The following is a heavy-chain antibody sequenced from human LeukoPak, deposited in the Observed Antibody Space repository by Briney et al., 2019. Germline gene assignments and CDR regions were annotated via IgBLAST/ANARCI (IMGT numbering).Heavy chain of an antibody. CDR1: GFTFSDYY. CDR2: ISSSGSTI. CDR3: ARDIVLMVYAIARWFDP. Sequence: GGPLRLSCAASGFTFSDYYMSWIRQAPGKGLEWVSYISSSGSTIYYADSVKGRFTISRDNAKNSLYLQMNSLRAEDTAVYYCARDIVLMVYAIARWFDPWGQGTLVTVSS. D-gene: IGHD2-8*01. J-gene: IGHJ5*02. V-gene: IGHV3-11*04.